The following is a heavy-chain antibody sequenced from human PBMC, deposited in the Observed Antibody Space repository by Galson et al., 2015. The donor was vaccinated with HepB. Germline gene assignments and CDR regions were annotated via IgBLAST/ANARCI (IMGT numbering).Heavy chain of an antibody. CDR3: ARGQRYGSGSYPAFYFDY. J-gene: IGHJ4*02. V-gene: IGHV3-11*06. Sequence: SVRLSCAASGFTFSDYYMSWIRQAPGKGLEWVSYISSSSSYTNYADSVKGRFTITRDNAKNSPYLQMNSLRAEDTAVYYCARGQRYGSGSYPAFYFDYWGQGTLVTVSS. D-gene: IGHD3-10*01. CDR2: ISSSSSYT. CDR1: GFTFSDYY.